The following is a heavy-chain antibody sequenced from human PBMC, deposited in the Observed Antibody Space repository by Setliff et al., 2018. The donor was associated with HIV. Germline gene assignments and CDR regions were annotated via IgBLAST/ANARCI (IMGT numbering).Heavy chain of an antibody. Sequence: GGSLRLSCVASGFTFSSHWMSWIRQAPGKGLEWVANIKEDGSEKYYVDSVKGRFTISRDNAKNSLYLQMNSLRAEETAVYYCARDLRSSHGSPNYFDYWGRGALVTVSS. CDR3: ARDLRSSHGSPNYFDY. J-gene: IGHJ4*02. V-gene: IGHV3-7*01. CDR2: IKEDGSEK. CDR1: GFTFSSHW. D-gene: IGHD2-15*01.